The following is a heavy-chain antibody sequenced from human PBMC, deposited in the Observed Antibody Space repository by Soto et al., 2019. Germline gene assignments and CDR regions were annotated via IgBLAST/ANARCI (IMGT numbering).Heavy chain of an antibody. Sequence: PGGSLRLSCAASGVTFSSYAMSWVRQAPGKGLEWVSAISGSGGSTYYADSVKGRFTISRDNSKNTLYLQMNRLRAEDTAVYYCAKDFKIAAAGTWFDPWGPGRLVTVFS. D-gene: IGHD6-13*01. J-gene: IGHJ5*02. CDR2: ISGSGGST. CDR1: GVTFSSYA. V-gene: IGHV3-23*01. CDR3: AKDFKIAAAGTWFDP.